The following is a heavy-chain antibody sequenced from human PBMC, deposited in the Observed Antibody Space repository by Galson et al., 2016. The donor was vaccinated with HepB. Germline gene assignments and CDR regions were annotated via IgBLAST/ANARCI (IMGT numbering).Heavy chain of an antibody. D-gene: IGHD2/OR15-2a*01. V-gene: IGHV3-33*01. CDR2: IWYDGSNK. Sequence: SLRLSCAASGFTFNRNGMHWVRQAPGKGLEWVAVIWYDGSNKYHADSVKGRFTISRDNSKNTLYLQMNSLRAEDTAVYYCASEAPILAPTLDYWGQGTLVTVSS. CDR3: ASEAPILAPTLDY. J-gene: IGHJ4*02. CDR1: GFTFNRNG.